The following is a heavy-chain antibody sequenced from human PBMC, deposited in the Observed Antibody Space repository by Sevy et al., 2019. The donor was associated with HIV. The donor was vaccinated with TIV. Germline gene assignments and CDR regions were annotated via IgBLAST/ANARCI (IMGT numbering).Heavy chain of an antibody. J-gene: IGHJ4*02. CDR1: GFTFSSYW. D-gene: IGHD3-10*01. V-gene: IGHV3-7*01. CDR3: ARGSGGSGSYRTIFDY. CDR2: IKQDGSEK. Sequence: GGSLRLSCAASGFTFSSYWMGWVRQAPGKGLEWVANIKQDGSEKYYVDSVKGRFTISRDNAKNSLYLQMNSLRADDTAVYYCARGSGGSGSYRTIFDYWGQGTLVTVSS.